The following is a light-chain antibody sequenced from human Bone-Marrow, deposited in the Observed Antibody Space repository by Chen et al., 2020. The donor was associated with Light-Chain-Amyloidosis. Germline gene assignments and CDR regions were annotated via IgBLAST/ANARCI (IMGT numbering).Light chain of an antibody. J-gene: IGKJ4*01. V-gene: IGKV3-20*01. CDR1: QTISSNY. CDR3: QEYGASPLP. CDR2: GSS. Sequence: EIVLTQSPGTLSLSPGEGANLSCRASQTISSNYLTWYQQKFGQAPRLLIYGSSSRATGIPDRFTAGGSGSDFTLTINTLEPEDFAMYYCQEYGASPLPFGGGTMVEIK.